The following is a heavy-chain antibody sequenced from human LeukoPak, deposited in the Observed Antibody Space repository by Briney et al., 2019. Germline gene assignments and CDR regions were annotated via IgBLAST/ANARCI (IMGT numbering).Heavy chain of an antibody. CDR3: AGIGYCSGGSCYGGQVRFDP. D-gene: IGHD2-15*01. V-gene: IGHV1-69*05. J-gene: IGHJ5*02. CDR1: GGTFSSYA. CDR2: IIPIFGTA. Sequence: GASVKVSCKASGGTFSSYAISWVRQAPGQGLEWMGRIIPIFGTANYAQKFQGRVTITTDESTSTAYMELSSLRSGDTAVYYCAGIGYCSGGSCYGGQVRFDPWGQGTLVTVSS.